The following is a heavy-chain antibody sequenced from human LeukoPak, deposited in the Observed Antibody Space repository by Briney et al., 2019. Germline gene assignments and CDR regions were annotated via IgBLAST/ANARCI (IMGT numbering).Heavy chain of an antibody. CDR3: ARVYNWNDNRPGSMGY. J-gene: IGHJ4*02. D-gene: IGHD1-1*01. CDR1: GYTFTGYY. Sequence: ASVKVSCKASGYTFTGYYMHWVRQAPGQGLEWMERINPNSGGTNYAQKFQGRVTMTRDTSISTAYMELSRLRSDDTAVYYCARVYNWNDNRPGSMGYWGQGTLVTVSS. CDR2: INPNSGGT. V-gene: IGHV1-2*06.